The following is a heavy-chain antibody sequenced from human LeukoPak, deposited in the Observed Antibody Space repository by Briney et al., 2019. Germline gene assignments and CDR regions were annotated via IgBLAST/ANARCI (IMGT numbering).Heavy chain of an antibody. Sequence: PGGSLRLSCAASGFTFRSYGMHWVRQAPGKGLEWMAFVRDDGSTKYYADSVKGRFTISRDNSKSTLFLQMNNLRAEDTAVYFCAKTVSSSWGFFDSWGQGTLVTVSS. V-gene: IGHV3-30*02. CDR3: AKTVSSSWGFFDS. CDR2: VRDDGSTK. J-gene: IGHJ4*02. CDR1: GFTFRSYG. D-gene: IGHD6-6*01.